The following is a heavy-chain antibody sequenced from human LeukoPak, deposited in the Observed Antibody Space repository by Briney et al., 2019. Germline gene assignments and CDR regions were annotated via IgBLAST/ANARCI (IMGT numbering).Heavy chain of an antibody. CDR3: AKVDRGDYSSSPVPYYNYYMNV. CDR1: GFTFSYYS. Sequence: GGSLRLSCAASGFTFSYYSMNWVRQAPGRGLEWVSCISSSSSLIFYSDSVRGRFTISRDNAKNLMYLHMNSLRVEDTAVYYCAKVDRGDYSSSPVPYYNYYMNVWGKGTTVTVSS. J-gene: IGHJ6*03. V-gene: IGHV3-21*01. CDR2: ISSSSSLI. D-gene: IGHD6-13*01.